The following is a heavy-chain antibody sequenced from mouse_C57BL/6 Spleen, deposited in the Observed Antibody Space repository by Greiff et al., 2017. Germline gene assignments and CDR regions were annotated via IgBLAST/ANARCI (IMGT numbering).Heavy chain of an antibody. D-gene: IGHD4-1*01. V-gene: IGHV3-1*01. J-gene: IGHJ4*01. CDR1: GYSITSGYD. CDR3: ASSWDDYYAMDY. Sequence: EVQLQESGPGMVKPSQSLSLTCTVTGYSITSGYDWHWIRHFPGNKLEWMGYISYSGSTNYNPSLKSRISITHDTSKNHFFLKLNSVTTEDTATYYCASSWDDYYAMDYWGQGTSVTVSS. CDR2: ISYSGST.